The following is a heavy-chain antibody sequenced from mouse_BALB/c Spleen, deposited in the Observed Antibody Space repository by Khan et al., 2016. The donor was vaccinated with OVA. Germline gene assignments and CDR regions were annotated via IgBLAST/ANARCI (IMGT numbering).Heavy chain of an antibody. CDR3: ARDSYRYDFTY. CDR2: IWSGGST. Sequence: QVQLQQSGPGLVQPSQSLSITCTVSGFSLTTYGIHWIRQSPGKGLEWLGVIWSGGSTDYNVPFISRLNITKDNSNSQGFFKTNSLQAGDSAIYYCARDSYRYDFTYWGQGTLVTVSA. CDR1: GFSLTTYG. D-gene: IGHD2-12*01. V-gene: IGHV2-2*01. J-gene: IGHJ3*01.